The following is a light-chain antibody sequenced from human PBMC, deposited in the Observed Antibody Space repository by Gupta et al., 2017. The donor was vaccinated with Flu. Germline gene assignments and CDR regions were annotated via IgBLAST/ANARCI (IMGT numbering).Light chain of an antibody. Sequence: YLAWSQQRPGQPPRMLIYGACTREFEVPDRFRGSGSGTDFTLTISSLQAEDVAIYFCQQYASSPPPFGPGAKVEIK. J-gene: IGKJ1*01. V-gene: IGKV4-1*01. CDR1: Y. CDR2: GAC. CDR3: QQYASSPPP.